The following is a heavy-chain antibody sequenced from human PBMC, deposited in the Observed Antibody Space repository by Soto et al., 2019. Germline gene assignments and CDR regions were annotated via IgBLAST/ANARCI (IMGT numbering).Heavy chain of an antibody. Sequence: PSETLSLTCSVSGGSVTSGSYYWSWIRQPPGKGLEWIGYIYSSGGTSYNPSLKSRVTISVDTSKNQFSLKLSSVTAADTAVYYCARHLTYCSAGSCYSDFPYYGMDVWGQGTTVTVSS. CDR1: GGSVTSGSYY. CDR3: ARHLTYCSAGSCYSDFPYYGMDV. D-gene: IGHD2-15*01. CDR2: IYSSGGT. J-gene: IGHJ6*02. V-gene: IGHV4-61*01.